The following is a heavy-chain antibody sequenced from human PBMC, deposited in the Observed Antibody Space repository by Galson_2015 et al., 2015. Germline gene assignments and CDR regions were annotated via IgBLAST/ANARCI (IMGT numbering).Heavy chain of an antibody. CDR2: IWYDGSNK. D-gene: IGHD5-18*01. CDR1: GFTFSSYG. CDR3: AKGNGYSYGQTYFDY. J-gene: IGHJ4*02. Sequence: SLRLSCAASGFTFSSYGMHWVRQAPGKGLEWVAVIWYDGSNKYYADSVKGRFTISRDNSKNTLYLQMNSLRAEDTAVYYCAKGNGYSYGQTYFDYWGQGTLVTVSS. V-gene: IGHV3-33*06.